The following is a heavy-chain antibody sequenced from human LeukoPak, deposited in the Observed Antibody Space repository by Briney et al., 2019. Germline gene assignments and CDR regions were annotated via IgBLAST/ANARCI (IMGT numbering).Heavy chain of an antibody. V-gene: IGHV3-74*01. Sequence: HPGGSLRLSCAASGFTFSSYDMHWVRQAPGKGLVWVSGINSSGSSTCYADSVKGRFTISRDNTKNTLYLQMNSLRAEDTAVYYCLRGRYFDPWGQGTLVTVSS. CDR1: GFTFSSYD. CDR3: LRGRYFDP. D-gene: IGHD3-10*01. CDR2: INSSGSST. J-gene: IGHJ5*02.